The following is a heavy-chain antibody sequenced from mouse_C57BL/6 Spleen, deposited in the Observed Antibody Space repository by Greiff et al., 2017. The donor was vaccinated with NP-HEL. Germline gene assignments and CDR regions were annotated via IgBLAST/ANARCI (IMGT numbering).Heavy chain of an antibody. CDR3: ALYYYGSSYPRSWFAY. D-gene: IGHD1-1*01. J-gene: IGHJ3*01. Sequence: QVQLQQSGAELVKPGASVKLSCKASGYTFTSYWMHWVKQRPGRGLEWIGRIDPNSGGTKYNEKFKSKATLTVDKPSSTAYMQLSSLTSEDSAVYYCALYYYGSSYPRSWFAYWGQGTLVTVSA. CDR2: IDPNSGGT. V-gene: IGHV1-72*01. CDR1: GYTFTSYW.